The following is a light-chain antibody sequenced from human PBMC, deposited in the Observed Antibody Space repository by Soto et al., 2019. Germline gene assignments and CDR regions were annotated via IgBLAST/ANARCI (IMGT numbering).Light chain of an antibody. CDR3: QQCGGSPRT. CDR2: GAS. V-gene: IGKV3-20*01. J-gene: IGKJ1*01. CDR1: QSVGGTF. Sequence: EIVLTQSPGTLSLSPGEGATLSCRASQSVGGTFLAWYQQKGGQAPRLLIHGASNRATGIPDRFSGSGSGTDFSLTSSRLEPEDFAVYYCQQCGGSPRTFGQGTKVEVK.